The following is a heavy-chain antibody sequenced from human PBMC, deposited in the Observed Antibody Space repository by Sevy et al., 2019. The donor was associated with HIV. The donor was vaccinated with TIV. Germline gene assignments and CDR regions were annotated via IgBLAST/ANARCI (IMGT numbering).Heavy chain of an antibody. CDR3: AKEGTWYGRDYFDY. CDR2: ISGGGGST. Sequence: GGSLRLSCVASGFSFSLYAMSWVRQAPGKGLEWVSAISGGGGSTYYADSVKGRFTISRDTSKNTLSLQMTSLRAEDTAVYYCAKEGTWYGRDYFDYWCQGTLVTVSS. D-gene: IGHD6-13*01. V-gene: IGHV3-23*01. CDR1: GFSFSLYA. J-gene: IGHJ4*02.